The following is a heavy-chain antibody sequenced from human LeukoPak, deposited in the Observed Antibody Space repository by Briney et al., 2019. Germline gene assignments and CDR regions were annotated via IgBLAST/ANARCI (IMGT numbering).Heavy chain of an antibody. CDR2: IRSKADNYAT. CDR3: TQSNY. Sequence: PGGSLRLSCAASGFTFSSYTMSWVRQAPGKGLEWVGRIRSKADNYATAYAASVQGRCTISRDDSKSTAYLQLNSLKTEDTAVYYCTQSNYWGQGALVTVSS. V-gene: IGHV3-73*01. CDR1: GFTFSSYT. J-gene: IGHJ4*02.